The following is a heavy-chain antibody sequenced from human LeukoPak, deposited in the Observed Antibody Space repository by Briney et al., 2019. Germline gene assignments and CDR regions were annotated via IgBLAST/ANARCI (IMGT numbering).Heavy chain of an antibody. CDR2: IDQSGSA. J-gene: IGHJ4*02. Sequence: SETLCLTCTVSGYRISSGYHWVWIRQTPGKGLEWLGSIDQSGSAYDNPSLRSRVTISLDTSKNQVYLKVNSVTAADTAVYYCVRSEINDYSKYWGQGTLVTVSS. D-gene: IGHD4-11*01. CDR3: VRSEINDYSKY. CDR1: GYRISSGYH. V-gene: IGHV4-38-2*02.